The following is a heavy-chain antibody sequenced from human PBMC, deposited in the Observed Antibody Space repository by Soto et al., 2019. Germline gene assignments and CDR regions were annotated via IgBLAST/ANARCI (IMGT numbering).Heavy chain of an antibody. CDR3: ARGESYDYIPLPIDV. CDR2: INPNSGGT. CDR1: GYTFTGYY. Sequence: GASVKVSCKASGYTFTGYYMHWVRQAPGQGLEWMGWINPNSGGTNYAQKFQGWVTMTRDTSISTAYMELSRLRSDDTAVYYCARGESYDYIPLPIDVWGKGTTVTVSS. D-gene: IGHD3-16*01. V-gene: IGHV1-2*04. J-gene: IGHJ6*03.